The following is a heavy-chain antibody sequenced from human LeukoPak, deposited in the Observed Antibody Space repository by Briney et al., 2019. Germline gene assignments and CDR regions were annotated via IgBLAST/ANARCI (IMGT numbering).Heavy chain of an antibody. CDR3: ARGGGYASPIGY. V-gene: IGHV4-59*01. J-gene: IGHJ4*02. D-gene: IGHD5-12*01. CDR2: IYHSGST. CDR1: GCSISTYY. Sequence: SETLSLTCTLSGCSISTYYWSWIRQPPGKGLEWIGYIYHSGSTNYNPSLKSRVTISVDTSKNLFSLKLSSVTAADTAVYYCARGGGYASPIGYWGQGALVTVSS.